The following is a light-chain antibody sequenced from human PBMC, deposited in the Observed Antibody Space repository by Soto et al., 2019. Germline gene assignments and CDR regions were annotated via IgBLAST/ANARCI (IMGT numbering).Light chain of an antibody. Sequence: SVSALIEDTVTLTYLASQDISSRLAWFQQKPGRAPKYVIQAASMLQSGFPSRFAGSGSGTEFTLTINTLQPEDFATYYCLQVKSFPRPFCQGT. V-gene: IGKV1-12*01. CDR3: LQVKSFPRP. J-gene: IGKJ2*01. CDR1: QDISSR. CDR2: AAS.